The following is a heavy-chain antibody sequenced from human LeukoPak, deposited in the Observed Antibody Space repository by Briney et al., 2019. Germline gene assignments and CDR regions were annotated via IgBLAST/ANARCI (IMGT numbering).Heavy chain of an antibody. CDR3: ARDMDYYDSSDSTAFDI. CDR1: GGSISSYY. Sequence: PSETLSLTCTVSGGSISSYYWSWIRQPPGKGLEWIGYIYYSGSINYNPSLKSRVTISVDTSKNQFSLKLSSVTAADTAVYYCARDMDYYDSSDSTAFDIWGPGTMVTVSS. D-gene: IGHD3-22*01. CDR2: IYYSGSI. V-gene: IGHV4-59*01. J-gene: IGHJ3*02.